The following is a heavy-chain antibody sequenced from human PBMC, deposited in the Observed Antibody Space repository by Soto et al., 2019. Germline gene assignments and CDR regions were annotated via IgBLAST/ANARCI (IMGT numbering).Heavy chain of an antibody. D-gene: IGHD2-8*01. CDR2: INPSGGST. CDR1: GYTFTSYY. J-gene: IGHJ6*02. CDR3: ARMRGEYCTNGVCPLSDYYYYGMDV. V-gene: IGHV1-46*01. Sequence: GASVKVSCKASGYTFTSYYMHWVRQAPGQGLEWMGIINPSGGSTSYAQKFQGRVTMTRDTSTSTVYMELSSLRSEDTAVYYCARMRGEYCTNGVCPLSDYYYYGMDVWGQGTTVTVSS.